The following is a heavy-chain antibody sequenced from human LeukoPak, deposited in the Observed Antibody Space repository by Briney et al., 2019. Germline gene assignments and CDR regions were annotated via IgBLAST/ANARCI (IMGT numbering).Heavy chain of an antibody. CDR2: IYDSGST. J-gene: IGHJ6*02. CDR3: ARGGVHVYYYGMDV. Sequence: PSQTLSLTCTVSGASIRSGDYYWSWIRQPPGKGLEWIGYIYDSGSTYYNPSLKSRVTISVDTSKNQFSLKLSSVTAADTAVYYCARGGVHVYYYGMDVWGQGTTVTVSS. D-gene: IGHD3-3*01. CDR1: GASIRSGDYY. V-gene: IGHV4-30-4*01.